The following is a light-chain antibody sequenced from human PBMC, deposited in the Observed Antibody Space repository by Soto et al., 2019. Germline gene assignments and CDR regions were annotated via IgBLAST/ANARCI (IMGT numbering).Light chain of an antibody. CDR2: DVT. CDR1: SSDVGGYNY. V-gene: IGLV2-14*01. CDR3: SSYTSSSTPLV. Sequence: SALTQPASVSGSPGQSITISCTGTSSDVGGYNYVSWYQQHPGKAPKLMIYDVTNRPSGVSNRFSGSKSGNTASLTISGLQAEDEAYYYCSSYTSSSTPLVFGGGTQLTVL. J-gene: IGLJ3*02.